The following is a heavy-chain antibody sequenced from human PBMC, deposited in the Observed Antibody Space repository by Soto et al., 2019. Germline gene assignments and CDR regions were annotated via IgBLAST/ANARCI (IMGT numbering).Heavy chain of an antibody. V-gene: IGHV5-10-1*01. CDR1: GYSFTSYW. D-gene: IGHD3-3*01. CDR3: ARYDFWSGYSFMGY. J-gene: IGHJ4*02. CDR2: IDPSDSYT. Sequence: GESLKISCKGSGYSFTSYWISWVRQMPGKGLGWMVRIDPSDSYTNYSPSFQGHVTISXXXXXXTXYXQXXXLKAXDTAMYYCARYDFWSGYSFMGYWGQGTLVTVSS.